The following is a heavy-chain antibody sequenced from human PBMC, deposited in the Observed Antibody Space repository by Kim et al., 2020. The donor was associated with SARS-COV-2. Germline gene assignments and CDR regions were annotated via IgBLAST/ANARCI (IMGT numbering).Heavy chain of an antibody. J-gene: IGHJ3*02. CDR2: ISSGSGNTI. CDR1: GFSFSGQF. Sequence: GGSLRLSCAASGFSFSGQFMNWIRQAPGKGLEWVSYISSGSGNTIFYADSVKGRFTISRDNAKNSLYLQMTSLRAEDTAVYYCARAGIGWNAFDIWGLGTMVTVSS. CDR3: ARAGIGWNAFDI. V-gene: IGHV3-11*01. D-gene: IGHD2-15*01.